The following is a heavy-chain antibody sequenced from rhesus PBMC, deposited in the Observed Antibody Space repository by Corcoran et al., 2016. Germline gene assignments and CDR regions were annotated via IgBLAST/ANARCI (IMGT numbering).Heavy chain of an antibody. J-gene: IGHJ4*01. Sequence: QVQLQESGPGLVKPSETLSLTCAVSGGSISDDYYWSWIRQPPGKGLEWIGYIYGSGGGTNYNPSLKNRVTMSIDTSKNQFSLKLSSVTAADTAVYYCARVPVIAADADDWGQGVLVTVSS. V-gene: IGHV4-106*01. CDR3: ARVPVIAADADD. CDR1: GGSISDDYY. CDR2: IYGSGGGT. D-gene: IGHD6-25*01.